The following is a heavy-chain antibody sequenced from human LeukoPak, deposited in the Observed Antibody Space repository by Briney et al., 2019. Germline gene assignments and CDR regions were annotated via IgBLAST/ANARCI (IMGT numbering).Heavy chain of an antibody. CDR2: IYSGGST. CDR1: GFTVSSNY. J-gene: IGHJ4*02. CDR3: ALGAYYGSGSYYPPYFDY. D-gene: IGHD3-10*01. Sequence: GGSLRLSCAASGFTVSSNYMSWVRQAPGKGLEWVSVIYSGGSTYYADSVKGRFTISRDNSKNTLYLQMNSLRAEDTAVYYCALGAYYGSGSYYPPYFDYWGQGTLVTVSS. V-gene: IGHV3-53*05.